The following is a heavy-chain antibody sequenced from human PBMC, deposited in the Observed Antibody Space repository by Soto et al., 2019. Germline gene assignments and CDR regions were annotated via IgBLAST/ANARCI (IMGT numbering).Heavy chain of an antibody. CDR2: IYYSGST. V-gene: IGHV4-31*03. D-gene: IGHD3-10*01. Sequence: SETLSLTCTVSGGSISSGGYYWSWIRQHPGKGLEWIGYIYYSGSTYYNPSLKSRVTISVGTSKNQFSLKLSSVTAADTAVYYCARGLRITMVRGEPGFDYWGQGTLVTVSS. CDR3: ARGLRITMVRGEPGFDY. CDR1: GGSISSGGYY. J-gene: IGHJ4*02.